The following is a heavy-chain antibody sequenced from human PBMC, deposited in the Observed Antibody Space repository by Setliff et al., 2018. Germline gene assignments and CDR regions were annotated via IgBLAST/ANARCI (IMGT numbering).Heavy chain of an antibody. CDR2: IIPIFGTA. CDR1: GGTFSSYA. V-gene: IGHV1-69*13. D-gene: IGHD2-21*02. J-gene: IGHJ4*02. Sequence: SVKVSCKASGGTFSSYAISWVRQAPGQELEWMGGIIPIFGTANYAQKFQGRVTITADESTSTAYMELSSLRSEDTAVYYCARARYCGGDCSAYYFDYWGQGTQVTVPQ. CDR3: ARARYCGGDCSAYYFDY.